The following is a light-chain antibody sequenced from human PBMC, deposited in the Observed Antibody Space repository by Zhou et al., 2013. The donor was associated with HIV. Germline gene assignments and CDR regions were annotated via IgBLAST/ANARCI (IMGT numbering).Light chain of an antibody. CDR3: QKYNNAPPFT. CDR1: QAISHY. V-gene: IGKV1-27*01. CDR2: AAS. Sequence: DIQMTQSPSSLSASVGDRVTITCRASQAISHYLAWYQQKPGKVPRLLIYAASTLQSGVPSRFSGSGSGTDFTLTISSLQPEDVATYYCQKYNNAPPFTFGPGTKVDIK. J-gene: IGKJ3*01.